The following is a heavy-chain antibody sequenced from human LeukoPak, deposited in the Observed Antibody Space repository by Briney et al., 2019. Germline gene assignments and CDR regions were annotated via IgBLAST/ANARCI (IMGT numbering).Heavy chain of an antibody. Sequence: GSSVKVSCKASGGTFSSYAISWVRQDPGQGLEWMGGIIPIFGTANYAQKFQGRVTITADKSTSTAYMELSSLRSEDTAVYYCARDLNSYDILTGYLHTFDYWGQGTLVTVSS. CDR3: ARDLNSYDILTGYLHTFDY. CDR1: GGTFSSYA. CDR2: IIPIFGTA. V-gene: IGHV1-69*06. D-gene: IGHD3-9*01. J-gene: IGHJ4*02.